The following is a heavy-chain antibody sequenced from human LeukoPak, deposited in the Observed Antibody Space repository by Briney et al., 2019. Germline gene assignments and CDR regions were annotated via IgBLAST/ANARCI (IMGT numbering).Heavy chain of an antibody. D-gene: IGHD6-13*01. J-gene: IGHJ4*02. CDR1: GYTFTSYG. CDR3: ARAWGSIAGYYFDY. V-gene: IGHV1-18*01. CDR2: ISAYNGNT. Sequence: ASVKVSCKASGYTFTSYGISWVRQAPGQGLEWMGWISAYNGNTNYAQKLQGRVTMTTDTSTSTAYMELSSLRSEDTAVYYCARAWGSIAGYYFDYWGQGTLVTVSS.